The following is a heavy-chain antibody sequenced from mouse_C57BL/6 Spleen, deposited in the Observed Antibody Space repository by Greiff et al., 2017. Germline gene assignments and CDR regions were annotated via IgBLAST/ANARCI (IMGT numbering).Heavy chain of an antibody. CDR1: GYTFTEYT. CDR2: FYPGSGSI. J-gene: IGHJ2*01. Sequence: VQLKESGAELVKPGASVKLSCKASGYTFTEYTIHWVKQRSGQGLEWIGWFYPGSGSIKYNEKFKDKATLTADKSSSTVYMELSRLTSEDSAVYFCARHEDRDYGSSYYFDYWGQGTTLTVSS. CDR3: ARHEDRDYGSSYYFDY. V-gene: IGHV1-62-2*01. D-gene: IGHD1-1*01.